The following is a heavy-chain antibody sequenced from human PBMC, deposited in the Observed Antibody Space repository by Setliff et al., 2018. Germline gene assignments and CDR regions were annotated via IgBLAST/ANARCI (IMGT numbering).Heavy chain of an antibody. J-gene: IGHJ4*02. CDR1: GGSIRRTTYY. V-gene: IGHV4-39*01. D-gene: IGHD3-22*01. Sequence: SETLSLTCTVSGGSIRRTTYYWGWIRQPPGKGLAWIGTVYYSGSTYYSPSLKSRVTISVDTSRNQFSLKLSSVTAADTAVYYCASLDYYDSGGYYIRDYWGQGTLVTVSS. CDR2: VYYSGST. CDR3: ASLDYYDSGGYYIRDY.